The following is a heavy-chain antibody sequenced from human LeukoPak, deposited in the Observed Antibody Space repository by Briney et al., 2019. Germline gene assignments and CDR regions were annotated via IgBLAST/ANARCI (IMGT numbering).Heavy chain of an antibody. D-gene: IGHD3-10*01. CDR3: ARDYNGHWSVDY. Sequence: GSLRLSCAASGFPFNSYHIHWVRQAPGKGLEWVALISPNGNNKHYADSVKGRFTLSRDNSKNTLNLQMNSLRVEDTALYYCARDYNGHWSVDYWGQGTLVTVSS. V-gene: IGHV3-30*04. J-gene: IGHJ4*02. CDR1: GFPFNSYH. CDR2: ISPNGNNK.